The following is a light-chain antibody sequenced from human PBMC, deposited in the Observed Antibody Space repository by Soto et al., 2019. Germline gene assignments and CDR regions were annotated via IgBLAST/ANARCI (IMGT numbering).Light chain of an antibody. Sequence: QSALTQPRSVSGSPGQSVTISCTGTSSDVGGYNYVSWYQQHPGKAPKFMIYDVSKRPSGVPDRFAGSNSGNTASLTISGRQAEDEADYYCCSYAGSYTYVFGTGTKLTVL. CDR1: SSDVGGYNY. CDR2: DVS. V-gene: IGLV2-11*01. CDR3: CSYAGSYTYV. J-gene: IGLJ1*01.